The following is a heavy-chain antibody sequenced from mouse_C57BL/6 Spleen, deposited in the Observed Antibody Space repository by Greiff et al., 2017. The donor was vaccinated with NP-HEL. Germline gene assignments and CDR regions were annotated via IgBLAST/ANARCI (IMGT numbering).Heavy chain of an antibody. D-gene: IGHD3-3*01. J-gene: IGHJ4*01. CDR3: ARWGGTGLWYAMDY. CDR1: GYTFTSYG. CDR2: IYPRSGNT. V-gene: IGHV1-81*01. Sequence: VKLMESGAELARPGASVKLSCKASGYTFTSYGISWVKQRTGQGLEWIGEIYPRSGNTYYNEKFKGKATLTADKSSSTAYMELRSLTSEDSAVYFCARWGGTGLWYAMDYWGQGTSVTVSS.